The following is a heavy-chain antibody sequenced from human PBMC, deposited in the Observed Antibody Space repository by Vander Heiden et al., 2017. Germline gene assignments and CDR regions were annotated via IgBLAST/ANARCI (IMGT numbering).Heavy chain of an antibody. CDR1: GGTISSAGYY. D-gene: IGHD3-16*01. CDR2: IYYSGST. V-gene: IGHV4-31*03. Sequence: QVQLQESGPGLVKPSQTPSLTCSVSGGTISSAGYYWSWIRQHPGKGLEWIGYIYYSGSTYYNPSLKSRVTISVDTSENQFSLKLSSVTAADTAVYYCARVVWGSGRYFDLWGRGTLVTVSS. CDR3: ARVVWGSGRYFDL. J-gene: IGHJ2*01.